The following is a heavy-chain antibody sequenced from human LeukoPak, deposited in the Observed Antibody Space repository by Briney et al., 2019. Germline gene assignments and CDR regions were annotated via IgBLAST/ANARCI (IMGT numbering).Heavy chain of an antibody. J-gene: IGHJ4*02. CDR3: ARAPESFYYFDY. D-gene: IGHD1-14*01. V-gene: IGHV6-1*01. Sequence: SQTLSLTCAISGDNVSSNSAAWHWIRQSPSRGLEWLVRTYYRSKRYNDYAVSVKSRITINPDTSKNQFSLQLNSVTPEDTAVYYCARAPESFYYFDYWGQGTLVTVSS. CDR1: GDNVSSNSAA. CDR2: TYYRSKRYN.